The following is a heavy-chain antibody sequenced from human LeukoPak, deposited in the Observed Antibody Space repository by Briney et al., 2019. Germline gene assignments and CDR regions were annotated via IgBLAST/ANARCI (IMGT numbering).Heavy chain of an antibody. CDR2: INHSGSA. V-gene: IGHV4-34*01. D-gene: IGHD3-22*01. J-gene: IGHJ4*02. CDR1: GRSFSGYY. CDR3: ARGYYYDSSGPPGY. Sequence: SETLSLTCAVYGRSFSGYYWSWVRQPPGKGLEWIGEINHSGSANYNPSLKSRVTISVDTSKNQFSLKLSSVTAADTAVYYCARGYYYDSSGPPGYWGQGTLVTVSS.